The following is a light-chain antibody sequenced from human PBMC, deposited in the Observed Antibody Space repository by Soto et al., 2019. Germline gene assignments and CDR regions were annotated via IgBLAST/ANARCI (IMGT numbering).Light chain of an antibody. CDR2: AAS. CDR3: QQSYGTPPT. V-gene: IGKV1-39*01. J-gene: IGKJ1*01. Sequence: DIQMTQSPSSLSASVGDRVTITCRASRSMSTYLNWYQQKTGKAPKHLIYAASSLQSGVPSRVSGSGSGTDFTLTISSLQPEDFATYYCQQSYGTPPTFGQGTKVEIK. CDR1: RSMSTY.